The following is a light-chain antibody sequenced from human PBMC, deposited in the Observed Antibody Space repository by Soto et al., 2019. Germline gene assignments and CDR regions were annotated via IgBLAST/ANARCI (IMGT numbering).Light chain of an antibody. CDR2: GAS. J-gene: IGKJ4*01. V-gene: IGKV3-20*01. CDR3: QQYHNWPVT. CDR1: QSVSNNY. Sequence: EIVLTPSPGTLSLSPGERATLSCRASQSVSNNYLAWYQQKPGQAPRLLIYGASNRATGIPDRFSGSGSGTDFTLTISSLQPDDFATYYCQQYHNWPVTFGGGTKVDI.